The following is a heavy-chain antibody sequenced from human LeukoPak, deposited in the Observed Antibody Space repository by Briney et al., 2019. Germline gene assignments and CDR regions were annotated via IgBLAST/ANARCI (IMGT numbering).Heavy chain of an antibody. Sequence: PSETLSLTCTVSGGSISSYYWCWIRQPPAKGLEWIGYIYYSGSTNSNSTLKSRVTISVDTSKNQFSLKLSSVTAADTALYYCVRLGSTSPGNWYRFFDQWGQGTLVTVSS. CDR2: IYYSGST. J-gene: IGHJ4*02. D-gene: IGHD2-2*01. CDR3: VRLGSTSPGNWYRFFDQ. V-gene: IGHV4-59*01. CDR1: GGSISSYY.